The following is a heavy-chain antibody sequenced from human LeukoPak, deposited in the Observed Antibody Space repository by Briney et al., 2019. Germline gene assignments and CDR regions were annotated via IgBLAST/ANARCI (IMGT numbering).Heavy chain of an antibody. Sequence: SETLSLTCTVSGGSISSHYWSWIRQPPGKGLEWIGYIYYSGSTNYNPSLKSRVTISVDTSKNQFSLKLSSVTAADTAVYYCARDGEHYDILTGYYAERDYYMDVWGKGPRSPSP. CDR1: GGSISSHY. D-gene: IGHD3-9*01. V-gene: IGHV4-59*11. J-gene: IGHJ6*03. CDR3: ARDGEHYDILTGYYAERDYYMDV. CDR2: IYYSGST.